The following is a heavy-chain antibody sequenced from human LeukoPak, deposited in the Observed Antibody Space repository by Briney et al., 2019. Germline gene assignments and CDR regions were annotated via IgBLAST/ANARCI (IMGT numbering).Heavy chain of an antibody. CDR2: IYTSGST. V-gene: IGHV4-61*02. J-gene: IGHJ5*02. Sequence: SETLSLTCTVSGGSISSGSYYWSWIRQPAGKGLEWIGRIYTSGSTNYNPSLKSRVTISVDTSKNQFSLKLCSVTAADTGVYYCARDRAPYSGSYNNWFDPWGQGTLVTVSS. CDR3: ARDRAPYSGSYNNWFDP. CDR1: GGSISSGSYY. D-gene: IGHD1-26*01.